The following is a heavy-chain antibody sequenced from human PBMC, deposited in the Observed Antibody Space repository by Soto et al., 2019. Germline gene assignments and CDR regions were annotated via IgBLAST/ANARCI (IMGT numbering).Heavy chain of an antibody. CDR1: GFTFDDYA. J-gene: IGHJ3*02. CDR3: AKEFRDYAAFDI. CDR2: ISGSGGST. D-gene: IGHD4-17*01. Sequence: GGSLRLSCAASGFTFDDYAMSWVRQAPGKGLEWVSAISGSGGSTYYADSVKGRFTISRDISKNTLYLQMNSLRAEDTAVYYCAKEFRDYAAFDIWGQGTMVTVSS. V-gene: IGHV3-23*01.